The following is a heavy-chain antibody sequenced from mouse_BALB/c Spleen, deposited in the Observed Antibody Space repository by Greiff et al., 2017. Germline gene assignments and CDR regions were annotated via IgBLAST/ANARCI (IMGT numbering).Heavy chain of an antibody. Sequence: SGPELVKPGASVKIPCKASGYTFTDYNMDWVKQSHGKSLEWIGDINPNNGGTIYNQKFKGKATLTVDKSSSTAYMELRSLTSEDTAVYYWALRKGKLWAMDYWGQGTSVTVSS. CDR3: ALRKGKLWAMDY. J-gene: IGHJ4*01. V-gene: IGHV1-18*01. CDR2: INPNNGGT. D-gene: IGHD1-1*02. CDR1: GYTFTDYN.